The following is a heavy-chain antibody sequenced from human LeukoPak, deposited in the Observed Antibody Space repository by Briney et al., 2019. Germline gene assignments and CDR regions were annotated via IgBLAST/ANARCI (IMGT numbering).Heavy chain of an antibody. CDR3: ARASVGYCSGGSCYPGVY. V-gene: IGHV1-2*02. D-gene: IGHD2-15*01. J-gene: IGHJ4*02. Sequence: ASVKVSCKASGYTFTGYYMHWVRQAPGQGLGWMGWINPNSGGTNYAQKVQGRVTMTRDTSISTAYMELSRLRSDDTAVYYCARASVGYCSGGSCYPGVYWGQGTLVTVSS. CDR1: GYTFTGYY. CDR2: INPNSGGT.